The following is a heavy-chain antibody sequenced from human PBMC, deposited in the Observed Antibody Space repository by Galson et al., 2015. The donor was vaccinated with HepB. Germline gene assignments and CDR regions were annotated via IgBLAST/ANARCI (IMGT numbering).Heavy chain of an antibody. J-gene: IGHJ4*02. CDR1: GLTFGDYS. Sequence: SLRLSCAGSGLTFGDYSLNWFRQAPGKGLEWVGFIRNKAYGETTQYAASVKGRFTLSRDDSKSIAYLQMDSLKTEDTAVYFCSRGHLFGVIWGQGTLVTVSS. D-gene: IGHD3-10*02. CDR3: SRGHLFGVI. CDR2: IRNKAYGETT. V-gene: IGHV3-49*03.